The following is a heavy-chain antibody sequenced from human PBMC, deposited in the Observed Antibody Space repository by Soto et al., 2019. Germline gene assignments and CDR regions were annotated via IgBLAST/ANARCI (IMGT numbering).Heavy chain of an antibody. V-gene: IGHV1-2*02. CDR3: ARESGGATATLDYYYFYMDV. CDR1: GYRFSDYY. Sequence: QVQLVQSGAEVKKPGASVTVSCKASGYRFSDYYLHWVRQAPGQGPGWMGWMNPNSGDTKYAQKFKGRVTMTRDTSVRTAFMELNWLKYDDTAVYYCARESGGATATLDYYYFYMDVWGIGTTVTVSS. CDR2: MNPNSGDT. J-gene: IGHJ6*03. D-gene: IGHD5-12*01.